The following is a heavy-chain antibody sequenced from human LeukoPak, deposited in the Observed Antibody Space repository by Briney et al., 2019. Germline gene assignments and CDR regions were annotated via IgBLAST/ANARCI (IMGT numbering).Heavy chain of an antibody. V-gene: IGHV3-21*01. CDR1: GFTFTTYS. Sequence: GGSLRLSCAASGFTFTTYSMNWVRQAPGKGLEWVSSISVNSDYIYYGDSMKGRFTVSRDNAKNSLYLQMSSLRAEDTAVYYCARDLNLGYWGQGTLVTVSS. J-gene: IGHJ4*02. CDR3: ARDLNLGY. CDR2: ISVNSDYI.